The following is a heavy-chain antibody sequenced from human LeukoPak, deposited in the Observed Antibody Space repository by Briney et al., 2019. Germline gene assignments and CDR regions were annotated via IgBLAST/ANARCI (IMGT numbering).Heavy chain of an antibody. V-gene: IGHV4-34*01. Sequence: PSETLSLTCAVYGGSFSGYYWSWIRQPPGKGPEWIGEINHSGSTNYNPSLKSRVTISVDTSKNQFSLKLSSVTAADTAVYYCARGGRITIFGVVIQKNAFDIWGQGTMVTVSS. CDR2: INHSGST. CDR1: GGSFSGYY. CDR3: ARGGRITIFGVVIQKNAFDI. D-gene: IGHD3-3*01. J-gene: IGHJ3*02.